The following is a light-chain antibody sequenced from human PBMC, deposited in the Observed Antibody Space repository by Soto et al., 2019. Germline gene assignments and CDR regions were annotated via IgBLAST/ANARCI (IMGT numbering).Light chain of an antibody. CDR3: QQRSNWRT. CDR2: DAS. Sequence: EIVLTQSAATLSLSPGERVTLSCRASQSVSRYLAWYQQKPGQAPRLLIYDASNRATGIPARFSGSGSGTNFTLTISSLEPEDFAVYYCQQRSNWRTFGQGTRLEIK. V-gene: IGKV3-11*01. CDR1: QSVSRY. J-gene: IGKJ5*01.